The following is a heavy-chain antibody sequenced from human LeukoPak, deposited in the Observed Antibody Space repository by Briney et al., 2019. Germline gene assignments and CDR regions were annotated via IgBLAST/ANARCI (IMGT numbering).Heavy chain of an antibody. CDR1: GGTFSSYA. J-gene: IGHJ4*02. CDR3: ARGHETLEPFDY. CDR2: IIPIFGTA. D-gene: IGHD3-16*01. V-gene: IGHV1-69*13. Sequence: ASVKVSCKASGGTFSSYAISWVRQAPGQGLEWMGGIIPIFGTANYAQKFQGRVTITADESTSTAYMELSSLRSEDTAVYYCARGHETLEPFDYWGQGTLVTVSS.